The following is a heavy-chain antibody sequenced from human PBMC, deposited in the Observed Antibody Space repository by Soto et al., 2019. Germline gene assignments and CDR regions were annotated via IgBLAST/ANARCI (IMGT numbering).Heavy chain of an antibody. J-gene: IGHJ3*02. D-gene: IGHD2-15*01. CDR2: IWFDGSDK. V-gene: IGHV3-33*01. Sequence: GSLGLAGSASGFTFRSYGMHWVRQAPGKGLEWVALIWFDGSDKYYTESVKGRFTISRDNSKSTLYLQMNRLRAEDTAVYYCARLYCSASSCYSVGAFDIRGQGTTVTV. CDR3: ARLYCSASSCYSVGAFDI. CDR1: GFTFRSYG.